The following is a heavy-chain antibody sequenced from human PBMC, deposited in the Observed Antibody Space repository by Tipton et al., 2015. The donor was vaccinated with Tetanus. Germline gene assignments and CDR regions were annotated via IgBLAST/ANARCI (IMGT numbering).Heavy chain of an antibody. CDR2: IYHSGST. Sequence: GLVKPSETLSLTCTVSGGSITPYYWSWIRQSSGKGLEWIGYIYHSGSTNYNPSLKSRVTISVDTSKNQFSLRLSSVTAADTAVYYCARHPQTSNNLDYWGQGTLITVSS. J-gene: IGHJ4*02. CDR3: ARHPQTSNNLDY. V-gene: IGHV4-59*08. D-gene: IGHD5-24*01. CDR1: GGSITPYY.